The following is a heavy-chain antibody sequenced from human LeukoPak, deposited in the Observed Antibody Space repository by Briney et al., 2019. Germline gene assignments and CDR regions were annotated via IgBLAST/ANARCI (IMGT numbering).Heavy chain of an antibody. V-gene: IGHV1-18*01. D-gene: IGHD6-13*01. Sequence: ASVKVSCKASGYTFTSYGISWVRQAPGQGLEWMGWISAYNGNTNYAQKLQGRVTMTTDTSTSTAYMELWSLRSDDTAVYYCARELYSSSWYFFDYWGQGTLVTVSS. CDR3: ARELYSSSWYFFDY. J-gene: IGHJ4*02. CDR1: GYTFTSYG. CDR2: ISAYNGNT.